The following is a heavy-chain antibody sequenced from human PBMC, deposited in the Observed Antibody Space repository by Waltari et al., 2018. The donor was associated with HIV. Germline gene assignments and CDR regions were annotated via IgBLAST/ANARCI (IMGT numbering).Heavy chain of an antibody. J-gene: IGHJ2*01. V-gene: IGHV4-61*02. CDR1: GGSISSGSYY. CDR2: IYXSXTT. D-gene: IGHD5-18*01. CDR3: AXXVXVXGWLNDIWNFDV. Sequence: VQLQESGPRLVKPSQTLSLTCTVSGGSISSGSYYWSWIRQPAGKGPEWIGRIYXSXTTTXXPXLKXXVTXXXXXSXXQFXLXXXSXTAXDTXXYYXAXXVXVXGWLNDIWNFDVWGRGTLVTVSS.